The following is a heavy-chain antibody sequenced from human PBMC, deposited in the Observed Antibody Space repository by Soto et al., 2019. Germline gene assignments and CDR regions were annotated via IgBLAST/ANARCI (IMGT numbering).Heavy chain of an antibody. CDR3: ARDQSGYYGSGSYILSGYYYMDV. CDR2: IYHSGST. CDR1: SGSVNSAKW. J-gene: IGHJ6*03. Sequence: SETLSLTCAVSSGSVNSAKWWSWVRQSPGKGLEWIGEIYHSGSTNYNPSLKSRVTISVDTSKNQFSLKLSSVTAADTAVYYCARDQSGYYGSGSYILSGYYYMDVWGKGTTVTVSS. D-gene: IGHD3-10*01. V-gene: IGHV4-4*02.